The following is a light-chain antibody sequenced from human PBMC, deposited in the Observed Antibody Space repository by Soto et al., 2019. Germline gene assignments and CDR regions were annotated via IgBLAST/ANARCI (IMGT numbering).Light chain of an antibody. Sequence: QSALTQPASVSGSPGQSITISCTGTSSDVGGYDFVSWYQQHPGKAPRLMIYEVINRPSGVSNRFSGSKSGNTASLTISGLQTEDEADYYCSSYTSSSTQVFGGGTKVTVL. J-gene: IGLJ3*02. CDR3: SSYTSSSTQV. CDR1: SSDVGGYDF. V-gene: IGLV2-14*01. CDR2: EVI.